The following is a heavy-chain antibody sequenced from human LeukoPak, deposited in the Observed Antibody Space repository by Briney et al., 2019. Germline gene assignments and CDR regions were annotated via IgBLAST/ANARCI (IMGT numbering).Heavy chain of an antibody. J-gene: IGHJ6*03. CDR2: IYYSGST. CDR1: GGSVSSSAYY. D-gene: IGHD6-6*01. V-gene: IGHV4-39*07. Sequence: PSETLSLTCTVSGGSVSSSAYYWGWIRQPPEKGLEWIGNIYYSGSTYYNPSLKSRVTISIDKSKNQFSLKLSSVTAADTAVYYCARLEYSSSLTYYYYMDVWGKGTTVTVSS. CDR3: ARLEYSSSLTYYYYMDV.